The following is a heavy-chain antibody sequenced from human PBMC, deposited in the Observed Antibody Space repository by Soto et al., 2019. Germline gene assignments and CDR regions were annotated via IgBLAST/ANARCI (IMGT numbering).Heavy chain of an antibody. D-gene: IGHD6-19*01. CDR3: ARADEGAVAGPWGMDV. Sequence: LRLSCAASGFTFSSYAMHWVRQAPGKGLEWVAVISYDGSNKYYADSVKGRFTISRDNSKNTLYLQMNSLRAEDTAVYYCARADEGAVAGPWGMDVWGQGTTVTVSS. CDR1: GFTFSSYA. V-gene: IGHV3-30-3*01. CDR2: ISYDGSNK. J-gene: IGHJ6*02.